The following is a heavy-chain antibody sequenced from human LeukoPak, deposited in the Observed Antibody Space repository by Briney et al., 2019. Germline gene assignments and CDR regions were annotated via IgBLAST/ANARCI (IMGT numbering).Heavy chain of an antibody. CDR2: IYYSGST. J-gene: IGHJ5*02. D-gene: IGHD3-10*01. CDR3: ARGPMVRGGIRSNWFDP. V-gene: IGHV4-59*01. Sequence: PSETLSLTCTVSGGSISSYYWSWIRQPPGKGLEWIGYIYYSGSTNYNPSLKSRVAISVDTSKNQFSLKLSSVTAADTAVYYCARGPMVRGGIRSNWFDPWGQGTLVTVSS. CDR1: GGSISSYY.